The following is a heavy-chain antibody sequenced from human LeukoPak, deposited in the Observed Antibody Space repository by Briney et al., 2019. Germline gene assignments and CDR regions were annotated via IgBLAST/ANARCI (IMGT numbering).Heavy chain of an antibody. V-gene: IGHV1-69*05. J-gene: IGHJ3*02. CDR2: IIPMFGTA. CDR1: GSTFSSCA. D-gene: IGHD3-9*01. Sequence: ASVKVSCKASGSTFSSCAISWVRQAPGQGLEWMGGIIPMFGTANYAQKFQGRVTITTDESTSTAYMELSSLRSEDTAVYYCAREGTYYDILTGYAVPPNEGATATDAFDIWGQGTMVTVSS. CDR3: AREGTYYDILTGYAVPPNEGATATDAFDI.